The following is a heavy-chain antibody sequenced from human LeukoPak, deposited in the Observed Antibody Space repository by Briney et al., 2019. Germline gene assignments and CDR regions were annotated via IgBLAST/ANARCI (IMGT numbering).Heavy chain of an antibody. J-gene: IGHJ4*02. V-gene: IGHV3-7*01. CDR1: GFTFSSYL. CDR2: IKEDGSEK. CDR3: ARASSLGY. D-gene: IGHD6-13*01. Sequence: EGSLRLSCVGSGFTFSSYLMTWVRQAPGKGLEWVAHIKEDGSEKDYVDSVKGRFTISRDNAKNSLYLQMNSLRAEDTAVYYCARASSLGYWGQGTLVTVSS.